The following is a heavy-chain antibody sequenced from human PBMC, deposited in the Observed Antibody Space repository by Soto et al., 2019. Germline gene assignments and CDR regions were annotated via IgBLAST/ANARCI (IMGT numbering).Heavy chain of an antibody. V-gene: IGHV3-21*01. CDR2: ISSSSSYI. J-gene: IGHJ4*02. Sequence: EVQLVESGGGLVKPGGSLRLSCAASGFTFSSYSMNWVRQAPGKGLEWVSSISSSSSYIYYADSVKGRFTISRDNAKNSLYLQMNSLRAEDKAVYYCARHLYYYYSSGYSENYWGQGTLVTVSS. CDR1: GFTFSSYS. D-gene: IGHD3-22*01. CDR3: ARHLYYYYSSGYSENY.